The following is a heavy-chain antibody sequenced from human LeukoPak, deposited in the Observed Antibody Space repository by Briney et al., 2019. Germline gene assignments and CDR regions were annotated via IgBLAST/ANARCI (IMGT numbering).Heavy chain of an antibody. CDR1: GYRFTIYW. CDR2: ISPGDSDI. V-gene: IGHV5-51*01. D-gene: IGHD7-27*01. J-gene: IGHJ4*02. Sequence: GESLKISCKGSGYRFTIYWIGWVRQMRGRGLEWIGIISPGDSDIRYSPSFHGQVNISADKSISTAYLQWSSLKASHTAMYCCVRRRTGEYDFDFWGQGTLITVSS. CDR3: VRRRTGEYDFDF.